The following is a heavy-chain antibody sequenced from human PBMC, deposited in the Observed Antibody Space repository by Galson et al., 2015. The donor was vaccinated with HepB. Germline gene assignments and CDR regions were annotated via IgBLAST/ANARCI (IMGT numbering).Heavy chain of an antibody. Sequence: LRLSCAASGFTFSNYAMHWVRQTPGKGLEWVAIVSYDGSNQYYADSVRGRFTISRDSSMNTLYLQIHSLRADDTSVYYCVREKAATLYYWGQGTLVTVSS. CDR1: GFTFSNYA. V-gene: IGHV3-30*04. J-gene: IGHJ4*02. D-gene: IGHD3-10*01. CDR3: VREKAATLYY. CDR2: VSYDGSNQ.